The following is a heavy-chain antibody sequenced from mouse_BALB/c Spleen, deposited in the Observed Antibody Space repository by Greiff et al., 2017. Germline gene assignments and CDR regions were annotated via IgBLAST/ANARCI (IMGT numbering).Heavy chain of an antibody. D-gene: IGHD2-4*01. J-gene: IGHJ3*01. CDR3: ARHEDDYGGDWFAY. Sequence: EVKLMESGGDLVKPGGSLKLSCAASGFTFSSYGMSWVRQTPDKRLEWVATISSGGSYTYYPDSVKGRFTISRDNAKNTLYLQMSSLKSEDTAMYYCARHEDDYGGDWFAYWGQGTLVTVSA. V-gene: IGHV5-6*01. CDR1: GFTFSSYG. CDR2: ISSGGSYT.